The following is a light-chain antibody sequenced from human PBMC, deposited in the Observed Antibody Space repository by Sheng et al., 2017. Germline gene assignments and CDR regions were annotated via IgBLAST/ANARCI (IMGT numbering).Light chain of an antibody. CDR1: QSVYSK. CDR2: AAS. V-gene: IGKV3-15*01. Sequence: EIVVTQSPATLSVSPGERATLSCRASQSVYSKLAWYQQKPGQAPRLLIYAASTRATGIPARFSGSGSGTEFTLTISSLQSEDFSVYYCQQYNNWSWTFGQGTKVEIK. CDR3: QQYNNWSWT. J-gene: IGKJ1*01.